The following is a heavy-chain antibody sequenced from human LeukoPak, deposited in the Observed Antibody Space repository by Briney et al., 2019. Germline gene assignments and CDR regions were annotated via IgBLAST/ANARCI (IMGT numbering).Heavy chain of an antibody. CDR1: GFTLSSYA. Sequence: PGGSLRLSCAASGFTLSSYAMHWVRQAPGKGLEWVANIKQDGSEKYYVDSVKGRFTISRDNAKNSLYLQMNSLRVEDTAVYYCASLYGMDVWGQGTTVTVSS. V-gene: IGHV3-7*01. CDR2: IKQDGSEK. J-gene: IGHJ6*02. CDR3: ASLYGMDV.